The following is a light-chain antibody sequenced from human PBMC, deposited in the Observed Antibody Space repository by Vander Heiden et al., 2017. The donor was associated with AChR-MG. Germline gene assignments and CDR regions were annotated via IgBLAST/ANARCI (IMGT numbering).Light chain of an antibody. V-gene: IGLV1-47*01. CDR2: RSD. Sequence: QSVLTQPPSASGTPGQRFTISCSGSSSNIKTNYVYWYQHLPGTAPKLLIYRSDQRPSGVPDRFSGSKSGTSASLAISGLRSEDEADYYCAAWDDNLSGPLFGGGTKLTVL. CDR1: SSNIKTNY. CDR3: AAWDDNLSGPL. J-gene: IGLJ2*01.